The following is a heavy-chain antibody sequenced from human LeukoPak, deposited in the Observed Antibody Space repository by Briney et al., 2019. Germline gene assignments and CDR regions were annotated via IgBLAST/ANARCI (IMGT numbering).Heavy chain of an antibody. D-gene: IGHD3-22*01. V-gene: IGHV3-23*01. J-gene: IGHJ4*02. Sequence: PGGSLRLSCAASGFTFSSYVMTWVRQAPGQGLEWVSAISGSGVSRYYADSVKGRFTISRDNSRNTLYLQMDSLSAEDTALYYCAKAPSYDSSGYYSDYWGQGTLVTVSS. CDR3: AKAPSYDSSGYYSDY. CDR2: ISGSGVSR. CDR1: GFTFSSYV.